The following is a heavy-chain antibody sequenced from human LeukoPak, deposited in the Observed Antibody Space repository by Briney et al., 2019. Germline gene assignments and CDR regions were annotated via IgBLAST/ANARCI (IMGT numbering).Heavy chain of an antibody. Sequence: ASVKVSCKASGYTFTGYYMHWVRQAPGRGLEWMGWINPNSGGTNYAQKFQGRVTMTRDTSISTAYMELSRLRSDDTAVYYCARGPRSFLEWLPWAYWGQGTLVTVSS. CDR1: GYTFTGYY. CDR2: INPNSGGT. V-gene: IGHV1-2*02. J-gene: IGHJ4*02. D-gene: IGHD3-3*01. CDR3: ARGPRSFLEWLPWAY.